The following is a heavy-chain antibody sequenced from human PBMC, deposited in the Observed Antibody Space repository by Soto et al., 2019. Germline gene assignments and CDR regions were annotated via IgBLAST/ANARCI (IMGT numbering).Heavy chain of an antibody. CDR1: GGSISSSSYY. Sequence: SETLSLTCTVSGGSISSSSYYWGWIRQPPGKGLEWIGSIYYSGSTYYNPSLKSRVTISVDTSKNQFSLKLSSVTAADTAVYYCARHEVTTVTHLINWFDPWGQGTLVTVSS. CDR3: ARHEVTTVTHLINWFDP. J-gene: IGHJ5*02. CDR2: IYYSGST. V-gene: IGHV4-39*01. D-gene: IGHD4-4*01.